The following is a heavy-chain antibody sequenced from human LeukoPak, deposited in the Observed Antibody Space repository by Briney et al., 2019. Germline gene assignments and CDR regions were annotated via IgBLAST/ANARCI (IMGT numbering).Heavy chain of an antibody. Sequence: GGSLRLSCAASGFTFSDYYMNWIRQAPGKGLEWLSYISSSGSTIYYADSVKGRFTISRDNAKNSLFLQMNSLRAEDTAVYYCVREYCSGGSCSDAFDIWGQGTMVTVSS. CDR2: ISSSGSTI. D-gene: IGHD2-15*01. CDR3: VREYCSGGSCSDAFDI. V-gene: IGHV3-11*04. J-gene: IGHJ3*02. CDR1: GFTFSDYY.